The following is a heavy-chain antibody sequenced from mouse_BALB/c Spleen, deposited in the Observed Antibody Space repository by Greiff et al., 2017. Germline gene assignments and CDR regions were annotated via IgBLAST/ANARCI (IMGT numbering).Heavy chain of an antibody. CDR3: ASFVPFY. D-gene: IGHD5-1*01. CDR2: ILPGSGST. Sequence: VQRVESGAELMKPGASVKISCKATGYTFSSYWIEWVKQRPGHGLEWIGEILPGSGSTNYNEKFKGKATFTADTSSNTAYMQLSSLTSEDSAVYYCASFVPFYWGQGTTLTVSS. V-gene: IGHV1-9*01. J-gene: IGHJ2*01. CDR1: GYTFSSYW.